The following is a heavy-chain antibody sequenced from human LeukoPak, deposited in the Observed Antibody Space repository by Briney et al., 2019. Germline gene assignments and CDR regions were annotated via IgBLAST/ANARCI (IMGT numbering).Heavy chain of an antibody. CDR3: ARVDAMVKKAFDY. V-gene: IGHV4-4*02. J-gene: IGHJ4*02. CDR1: GASISSNNW. Sequence: SGTLSLTCAVSGASISSNNWWSWVRQPPGKGLEWIGEIYHSGSTNYNPSLKSRVTISVDKSKNQFSLELSSVTAADTAVYYCARVDAMVKKAFDYWGQGTLVTVSS. D-gene: IGHD5-18*01. CDR2: IYHSGST.